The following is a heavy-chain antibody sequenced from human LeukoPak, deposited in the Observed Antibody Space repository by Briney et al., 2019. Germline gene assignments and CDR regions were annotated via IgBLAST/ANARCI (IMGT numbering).Heavy chain of an antibody. D-gene: IGHD6-13*01. CDR2: IQQDGSDQ. CDR1: GFTFKNYW. CDR3: ARRRSSSWYTLPGAFDI. J-gene: IGHJ3*02. V-gene: IGHV3-7*01. Sequence: AGGSLRLSCAASGFTFKNYWMTWVRQAPGKGLEWMANIQQDGSDQYYLDSAKGRFTISRDNAKNSLYLQMNSLRAEDTAVYYCARRRSSSWYTLPGAFDIWGQGTIVTVSS.